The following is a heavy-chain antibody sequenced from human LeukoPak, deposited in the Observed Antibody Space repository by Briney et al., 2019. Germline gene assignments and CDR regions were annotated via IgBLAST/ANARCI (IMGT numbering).Heavy chain of an antibody. D-gene: IGHD6-13*01. CDR2: IYYSGST. CDR3: ARVTSSSLIDY. Sequence: PSETLSLTCTVSGGSISSSSYYWGWIRQPPGKGLEWIGSIYYSGSTYYNPSLKSRVTISVDTSKNQFSLKLSSVTAADTAVYYCARVTSSSLIDYWGQGTLVTVSS. J-gene: IGHJ4*02. CDR1: GGSISSSSYY. V-gene: IGHV4-39*07.